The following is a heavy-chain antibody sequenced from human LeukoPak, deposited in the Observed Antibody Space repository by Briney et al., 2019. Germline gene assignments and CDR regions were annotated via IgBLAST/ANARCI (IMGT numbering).Heavy chain of an antibody. CDR3: AKDPPRFGSGSSPRFDY. J-gene: IGHJ4*02. V-gene: IGHV3-23*01. D-gene: IGHD3-10*01. Sequence: PGGSLRLSCAASGFTFSSYAMSWVRQAPGKGLEWVSAISGSGGSTYYADSVKGRFTISRDNSKNTLYLQMSSLRTDDTAVYYCAKDPPRFGSGSSPRFDYWGQGTLVTVSS. CDR1: GFTFSSYA. CDR2: ISGSGGST.